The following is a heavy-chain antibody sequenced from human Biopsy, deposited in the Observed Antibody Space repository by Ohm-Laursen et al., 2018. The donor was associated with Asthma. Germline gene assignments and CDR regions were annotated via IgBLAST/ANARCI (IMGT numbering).Heavy chain of an antibody. V-gene: IGHV4-39*01. J-gene: IGHJ6*02. D-gene: IGHD6-19*01. CDR2: LHYSGSPYYT. CDR1: GGSISNSNYY. CDR3: ARQSGYRSGWPKLLFVYYGMDV. Sequence: GTLSLTWTVSGGSISNSNYYWGWIRQSPGKGLEWIGSLHYSGSPYYTFYNPSLESRVTISLDASKNEFSLRLTYVTAADTAQYYCARQSGYRSGWPKLLFVYYGMDVWGPGTTVTVSS.